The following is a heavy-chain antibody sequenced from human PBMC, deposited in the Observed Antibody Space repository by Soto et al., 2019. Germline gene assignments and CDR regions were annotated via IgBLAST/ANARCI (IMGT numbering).Heavy chain of an antibody. Sequence: PGGSLRLSCAASRFSFSTYWMTWVRQAPGKGLEWVASIKQDGGETNYVDSVKGRFSTSRDNTRNSFYLNMDSLRVGDTATYYCVRGTPTPGLDIWGRGTTVTVSS. CDR2: IKQDGGET. CDR3: VRGTPTPGLDI. J-gene: IGHJ6*02. CDR1: RFSFSTYW. V-gene: IGHV3-7*03. D-gene: IGHD1-1*01.